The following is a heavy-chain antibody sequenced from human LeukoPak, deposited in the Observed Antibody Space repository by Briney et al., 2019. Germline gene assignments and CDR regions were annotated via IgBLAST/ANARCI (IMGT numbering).Heavy chain of an antibody. CDR1: GGTFSSYA. CDR2: LRGGGET. V-gene: IGHV3-23*01. CDR3: AKASWASSADAVL. D-gene: IGHD3-16*01. J-gene: IGHJ4*02. Sequence: ASVKVSCKASGGTFSSYAMSWVRQAPARGLEWVSSLRGGGETFYADSVKGRFTLSRDDSRNTVYLQMNNLRVEDTAVYFCAKASWASSADAVLWGQGTLVTVSS.